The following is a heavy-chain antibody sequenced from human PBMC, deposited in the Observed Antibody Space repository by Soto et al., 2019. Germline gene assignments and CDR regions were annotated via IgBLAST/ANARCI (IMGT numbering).Heavy chain of an antibody. J-gene: IGHJ4*02. CDR2: TTPIIGTR. V-gene: IGHV1-69*01. Sequence: QVQLVQSGAEVKKPGSSVKVSCKASGDTLSTYAISWVRQVPGQGLEWMGGTTPIIGTRDYAQKFQGRVTITGDESTATSYMELSSLRSEDTAVYYCAAGDSSDTGDHGGQGTLVTVSS. CDR1: GDTLSTYA. CDR3: AAGDSSDTGDH. D-gene: IGHD5-18*01.